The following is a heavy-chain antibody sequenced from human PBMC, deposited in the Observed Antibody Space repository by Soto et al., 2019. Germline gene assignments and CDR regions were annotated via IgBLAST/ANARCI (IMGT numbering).Heavy chain of an antibody. J-gene: IGHJ6*02. V-gene: IGHV4-30-4*01. CDR1: CGSISSGYYY. Sequence: SETLSLTCSVSCGSISSGYYYWSWIRQPPGKGLEWIGNIYYSGNTYYNPSLKSRLIISIDTSKNQFSRKVGSVTAADTAVYYCDSSPLYGTDVWGQGTTVTVSS. CDR3: DSSPLYGTDV. CDR2: IYYSGNT.